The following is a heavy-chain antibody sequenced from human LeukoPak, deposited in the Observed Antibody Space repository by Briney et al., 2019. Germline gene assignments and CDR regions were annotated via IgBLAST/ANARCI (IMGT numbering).Heavy chain of an antibody. D-gene: IGHD1-1*01. CDR1: GGSFSGYY. CDR2: IYYSGST. V-gene: IGHV4-31*11. CDR3: ARSGIPQYYYYGMDV. J-gene: IGHJ6*02. Sequence: PSETLSLTCAVYGGSFSGYYWSWIRQHPGKGLEWIGYIYYSGSTYYNPSLKSRVTISVDTSKNQFPLKLSSVTAADTAVYYCARSGIPQYYYYGMDVWGQGTTVTVSS.